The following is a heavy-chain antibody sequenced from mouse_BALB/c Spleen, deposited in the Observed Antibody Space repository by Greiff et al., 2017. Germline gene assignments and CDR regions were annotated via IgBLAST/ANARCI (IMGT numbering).Heavy chain of an antibody. CDR3: ARCGYDGYYAMDY. J-gene: IGHJ4*01. CDR1: GFTFSSFG. CDR2: ISSGSSTI. D-gene: IGHD2-2*01. V-gene: IGHV5-17*02. Sequence: EVMLVESGGGLVQPGGSRKLSCAASGFTFSSFGMHWVRQAPEKGLEWVAYISSGSSTIYYADTVKGRFTISRDNPKNTLFLQMTSLRSEDTAMYDGARCGYDGYYAMDYGGQGTAVTVSA.